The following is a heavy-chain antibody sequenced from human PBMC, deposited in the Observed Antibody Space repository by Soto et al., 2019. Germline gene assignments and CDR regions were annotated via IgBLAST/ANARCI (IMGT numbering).Heavy chain of an antibody. CDR2: ISYSGST. CDR1: GSSISSSGYN. Sequence: PSATLSLTCTVSGSSISSSGYNWSWIRQHPGKGQEWIGYISYSGSTYYNPSLKSRFTISVDMSQNQFSLKLSSVTAADTAVFFCARYGSGSYYPTTFDYWGQGALVTVS. V-gene: IGHV4-31*03. D-gene: IGHD3-10*01. CDR3: ARYGSGSYYPTTFDY. J-gene: IGHJ4*02.